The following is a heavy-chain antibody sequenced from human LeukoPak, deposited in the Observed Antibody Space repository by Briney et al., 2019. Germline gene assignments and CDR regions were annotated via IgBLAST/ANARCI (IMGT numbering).Heavy chain of an antibody. V-gene: IGHV4-59*08. J-gene: IGHJ4*02. D-gene: IGHD7-27*01. CDR2: IYYSGST. Sequence: PSETLSLTCTVSGGSISIYYWSWIRQPPGKGLEWIGYIYYSGSTNYNPSLKGRVTISVDTSKNQFSLKLSSVTAADTAVYYCARRHWGPIDYWGQGTLVTVSS. CDR1: GGSISIYY. CDR3: ARRHWGPIDY.